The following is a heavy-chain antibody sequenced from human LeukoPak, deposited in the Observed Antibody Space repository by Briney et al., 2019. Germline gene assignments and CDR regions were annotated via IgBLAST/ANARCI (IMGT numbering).Heavy chain of an antibody. D-gene: IGHD5-18*01. Sequence: SETLSLTCTVSGGSISSGGYYWSWIRQPPGKGLEWIGEINHSGSTNYNPSLKSRVTISVDTSKNQFSLKLSSVTAADTAVYYCVSTVSETAPYNWFDPWGQGTLVTVSS. CDR2: INHSGST. J-gene: IGHJ5*02. CDR3: VSTVSETAPYNWFDP. V-gene: IGHV4-39*07. CDR1: GGSISSGGYY.